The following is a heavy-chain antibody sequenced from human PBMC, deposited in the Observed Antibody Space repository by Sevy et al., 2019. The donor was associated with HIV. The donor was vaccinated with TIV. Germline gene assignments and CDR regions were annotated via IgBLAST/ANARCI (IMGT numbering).Heavy chain of an antibody. Sequence: ASVKVSCKASGYTFTSYGISWVRQAPGQGLEWMGWISAYNGNTNYAQKLQGRVTMTTDTSTSTAYMELRSLRSDDAAVYYCARESRGPDAFDIWGQGTMVTVSS. D-gene: IGHD2-15*01. CDR3: ARESRGPDAFDI. J-gene: IGHJ3*02. CDR2: ISAYNGNT. V-gene: IGHV1-18*04. CDR1: GYTFTSYG.